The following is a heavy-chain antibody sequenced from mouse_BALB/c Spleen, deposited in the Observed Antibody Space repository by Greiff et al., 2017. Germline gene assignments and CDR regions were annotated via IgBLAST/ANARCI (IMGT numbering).Heavy chain of an antibody. CDR3: TRYSLLRGFAY. CDR2: INPSNGGT. Sequence: QVQLQQSGAELVKPGASVKLSCKASGYTFTSYYMYWVKQRPGQGLEWIGEINPSNGGTNFNEKFKSKATLTVDKSSSTAYMQLSSLTSEDSAVYYCTRYSLLRGFAYWGQGTLVTVSA. J-gene: IGHJ3*01. V-gene: IGHV1S81*02. D-gene: IGHD1-2*01. CDR1: GYTFTSYY.